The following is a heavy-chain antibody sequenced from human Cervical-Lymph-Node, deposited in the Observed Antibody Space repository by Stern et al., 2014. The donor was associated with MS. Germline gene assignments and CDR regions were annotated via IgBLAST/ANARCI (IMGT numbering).Heavy chain of an antibody. CDR1: GGTFSSSYA. CDR2: IIPILGLA. CDR3: ARGVVSNRAAATLHNLFDP. V-gene: IGHV1-69*09. J-gene: IGHJ5*02. D-gene: IGHD2-15*01. Sequence: QVQLVQSGAEVKKPGSSMNLSCKTSGGTFSSSYAITWMRQAPGQGLEWMGRIIPILGLANYAQKFQGRVVISADKSTSTTYMELSSLTSEDTAVYYCARGVVSNRAAATLHNLFDPWGQGTLVTVSS.